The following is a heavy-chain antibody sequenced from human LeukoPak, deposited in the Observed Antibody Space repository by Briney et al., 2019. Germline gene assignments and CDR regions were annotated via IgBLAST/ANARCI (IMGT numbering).Heavy chain of an antibody. Sequence: SETLSLTCAVYGGSFSDFHWSWIRLPPGKGLEWIGEINHSGNTNYNPSLKSRVTISIDTSKNQFSLKLSSVTAADTAVYYCARGKVTRDWYFDLWGRGTLVTVSS. J-gene: IGHJ2*01. V-gene: IGHV4-34*01. D-gene: IGHD4-17*01. CDR3: ARGKVTRDWYFDL. CDR1: GGSFSDFH. CDR2: INHSGNT.